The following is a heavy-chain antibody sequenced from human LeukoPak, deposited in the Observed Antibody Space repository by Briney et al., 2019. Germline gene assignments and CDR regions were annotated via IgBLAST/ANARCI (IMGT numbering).Heavy chain of an antibody. CDR1: GFTFSSYA. CDR3: ARTPLVRYFDS. D-gene: IGHD2-2*01. Sequence: GGSLTLSCAASGFTFSSYAMSWVRQARGKGLEWVSAVSGSAGTTYYADSVKGRFTISRDNSKNPLYLQMNSLRAEDTALYYCARTPLVRYFDSWGQGTLVTVSS. J-gene: IGHJ4*02. CDR2: VSGSAGTT. V-gene: IGHV3-23*01.